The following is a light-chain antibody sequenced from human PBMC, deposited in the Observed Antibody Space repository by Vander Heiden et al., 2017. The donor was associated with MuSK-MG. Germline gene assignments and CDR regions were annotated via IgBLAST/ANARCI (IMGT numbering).Light chain of an antibody. Sequence: QTVVTQEPSFSVSPGGTVTLTCGLSSGSVSISYYPSWYQQSPGQAPRTLIYSTNVRSSGVPDRFSGSILGSKAALTITGAQADDESDYYCALYLGSGISVFGGGTKLTVL. V-gene: IGLV8-61*01. CDR3: ALYLGSGISV. CDR1: SGSVSISYY. J-gene: IGLJ3*02. CDR2: STN.